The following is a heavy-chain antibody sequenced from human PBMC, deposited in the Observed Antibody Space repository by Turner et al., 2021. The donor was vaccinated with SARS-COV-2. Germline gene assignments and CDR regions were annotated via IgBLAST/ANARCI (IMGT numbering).Heavy chain of an antibody. CDR1: GFTFEDYG. CDR2: ISWNSGDI. D-gene: IGHD3-3*01. V-gene: IGHV3-9*01. CDR3: AKDAYTVWSGAANYFYYMDV. J-gene: IGHJ6*03. Sequence: EGQLVESGGGLVQPGRSLRLSCAASGFTFEDYGMHWVRQSPGKGLELVSGISWNSGDIGYADSVKGRFTISRDNANSSLYLQMNSLRPEDTALYFCAKDAYTVWSGAANYFYYMDVWGQGTTVTVSS.